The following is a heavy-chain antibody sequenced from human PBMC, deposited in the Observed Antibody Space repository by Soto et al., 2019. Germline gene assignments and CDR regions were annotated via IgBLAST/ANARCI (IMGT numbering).Heavy chain of an antibody. CDR1: WFSLSTSVVG. V-gene: IGHV2-5*02. D-gene: IGHD2-2*01. CDR2: IYWDDDN. J-gene: IGHJ4*02. CDR3: AHLSVAPADPFDY. Sequence: SGPTLVNPTQTLTLTCTFSWFSLSTSVVGVGLIRQPRGKSVEWVARIYWDDDNRCSPALSSRVTITKYPRENQVFVTMTKVDPXXTXAYYCAHLSVAPADPFDYWGQGNLVTVSS.